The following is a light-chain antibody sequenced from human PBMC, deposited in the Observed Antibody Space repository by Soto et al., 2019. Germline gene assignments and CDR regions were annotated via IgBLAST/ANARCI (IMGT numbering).Light chain of an antibody. J-gene: IGKJ1*01. Sequence: DIQMTQSPSSLSASVGDRVTITCRASQSISSYLNWYQQKPGKAPKLLIYAASSLQSGVPSRFSGSGSGTDFTLTITSLQHEDFATYYCQQSYSLPRTFGQGTKVDIK. CDR2: AAS. CDR1: QSISSY. V-gene: IGKV1-39*01. CDR3: QQSYSLPRT.